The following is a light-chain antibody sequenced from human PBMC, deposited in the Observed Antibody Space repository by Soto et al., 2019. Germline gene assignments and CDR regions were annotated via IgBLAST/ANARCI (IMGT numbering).Light chain of an antibody. Sequence: EIVVTQSPGTLSLSPGERATLSCRASQSVSSSYLAWYQQKPGQAPRLLIYGASSRATGIPDRFSGSGSGTDFTLTISRLEPEDFAVYYCQQYGSSPLLTFGGGTKVEIQ. CDR1: QSVSSSY. CDR2: GAS. CDR3: QQYGSSPLLT. J-gene: IGKJ4*02. V-gene: IGKV3-20*01.